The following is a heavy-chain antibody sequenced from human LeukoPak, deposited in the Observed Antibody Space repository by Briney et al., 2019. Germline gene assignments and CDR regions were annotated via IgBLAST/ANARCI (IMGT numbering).Heavy chain of an antibody. J-gene: IGHJ4*02. CDR2: ISAYNGNT. Sequence: ASVKVSCKASGYTFTSYGISWVRQAPGQGLEWMGWISAYNGNTNYAQKLQGRVTMTTDPPTSTAYMELRSLRSDDTAVYYCARDPTRYCSGGSCAILDYWGQGTLVTVSS. D-gene: IGHD2-15*01. V-gene: IGHV1-18*01. CDR3: ARDPTRYCSGGSCAILDY. CDR1: GYTFTSYG.